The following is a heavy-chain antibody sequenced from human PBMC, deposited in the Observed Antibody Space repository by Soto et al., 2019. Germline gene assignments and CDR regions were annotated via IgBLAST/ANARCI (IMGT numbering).Heavy chain of an antibody. CDR1: GFSFSDFG. D-gene: IGHD3-10*01. CDR3: AKIPLRGLAYYYGSGSSYRVGHGMDV. Sequence: QVQLVESGGGVVQPGRSLRLSCAPSGFSFSDFGMHWVRQAPGKGLEWVAAISHDGSNQYYGDSVKGRFSISRDHSNNRLYLQMNSLRAEDTAVYYCAKIPLRGLAYYYGSGSSYRVGHGMDVWGQGTTVTVSS. J-gene: IGHJ6*02. V-gene: IGHV3-30*18. CDR2: ISHDGSNQ.